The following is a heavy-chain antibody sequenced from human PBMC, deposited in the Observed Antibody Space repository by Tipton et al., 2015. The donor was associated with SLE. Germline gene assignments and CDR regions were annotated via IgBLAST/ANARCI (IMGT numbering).Heavy chain of an antibody. Sequence: QLVQSGAEVKKPGASVKVSCKASGFAFSGYYVHWVRQAPGQGLEWMGGVISMFGTANYAQKFQGRVTITTDEATNTAYMELRSLRSEDTAVYYCARGPDSSSRGEINYYDYYYMDVWGTGTSVTVSS. J-gene: IGHJ6*03. D-gene: IGHD6-6*01. CDR3: ARGPDSSSRGEINYYDYYYMDV. CDR1: GFAFSGYY. CDR2: VISMFGTA. V-gene: IGHV1-69*01.